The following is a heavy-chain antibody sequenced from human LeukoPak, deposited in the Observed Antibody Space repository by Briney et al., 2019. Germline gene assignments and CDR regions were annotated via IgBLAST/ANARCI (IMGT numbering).Heavy chain of an antibody. D-gene: IGHD2-15*01. V-gene: IGHV3-30-3*01. CDR3: VPDCSGGSCYST. CDR2: ISYDGSNK. Sequence: PGRSLRLSCAASGFTFSSYAMHWVRQAPGKGLEWVAVISYDGSNKYYADSVKGRFTISRDNSKNTLYLQMISLRAEDTGVYYCVPDCSGGSCYSTWGQGTLVTVSS. CDR1: GFTFSSYA. J-gene: IGHJ5*02.